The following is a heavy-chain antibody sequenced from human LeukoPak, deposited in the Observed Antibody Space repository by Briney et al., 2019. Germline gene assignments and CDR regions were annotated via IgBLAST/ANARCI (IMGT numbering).Heavy chain of an antibody. J-gene: IGHJ3*02. CDR1: GFTFSSYS. Sequence: PGGSLRLSCAASGFTFSSYSMNWVRQAPGKGLEWVSSITSSSSYIYYADSVKGRFTISRDNAKNSLYLQMNSLRAEDTAVYYCANYPIQLWSLTAFDIWGQGTMVTVSS. CDR3: ANYPIQLWSLTAFDI. V-gene: IGHV3-21*01. CDR2: ITSSSSYI. D-gene: IGHD5-18*01.